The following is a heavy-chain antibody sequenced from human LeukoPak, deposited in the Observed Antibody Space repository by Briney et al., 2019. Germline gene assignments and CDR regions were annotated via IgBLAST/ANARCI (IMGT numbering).Heavy chain of an antibody. Sequence: NTSETLSLTCTVSGDSISSYYWSWIRQPAGKGLEWIGRIYTSGSTNYNPSLKSRVTMSVDTSKNQFSLKLSSVTAADTAVYYCARALKRTSHFDYWGQGTLVTVSS. V-gene: IGHV4-4*07. CDR3: ARALKRTSHFDY. J-gene: IGHJ4*02. D-gene: IGHD1-14*01. CDR2: IYTSGST. CDR1: GDSISSYY.